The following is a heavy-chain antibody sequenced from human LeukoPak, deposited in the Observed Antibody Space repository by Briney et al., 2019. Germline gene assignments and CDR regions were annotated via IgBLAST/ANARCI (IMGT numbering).Heavy chain of an antibody. CDR2: ISTVGSET. CDR1: GFSFSSYC. J-gene: IGHJ4*02. Sequence: PGGSLRLSCAASGFSFSSYCMQCVRQAPGKGLVWVSCISTVGSETRYADSVKGRFTISRDNAKNTLYLQTNSLAAEDTAVYYRATCSGGRCYSKGFHYWGEGTLVTVSS. V-gene: IGHV3-74*01. D-gene: IGHD2-15*01. CDR3: ATCSGGRCYSKGFHY.